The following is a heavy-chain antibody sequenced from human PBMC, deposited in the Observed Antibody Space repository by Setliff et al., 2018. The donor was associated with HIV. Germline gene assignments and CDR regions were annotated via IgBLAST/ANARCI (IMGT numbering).Heavy chain of an antibody. V-gene: IGHV1-2*06. D-gene: IGHD6-6*01. Sequence: ASVKVSCKASGYNFSRYGFSWVRQAPGQGLEWMGRINPKTGDTKYKQKFQGRVTMTRDASINTAYMELSSLTSDDTAVYYCARDWSMTSRESNWFDPWGQGTLVTVSS. CDR2: INPKTGDT. CDR3: ARDWSMTSRESNWFDP. CDR1: GYNFSRYG. J-gene: IGHJ5*02.